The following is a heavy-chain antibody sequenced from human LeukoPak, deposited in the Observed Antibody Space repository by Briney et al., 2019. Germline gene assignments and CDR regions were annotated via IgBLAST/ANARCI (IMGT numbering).Heavy chain of an antibody. J-gene: IGHJ4*02. CDR2: IIPIFGTA. CDR3: ARDLCTNGVCYRRSIAAAGPLGY. Sequence: ASVKVSCKASGGTFSSYAISWVRQAPGQGLEWMGGIIPIFGTANYAQKFQGRVTITADESTSTAYMELSSLRSEDTAVYYCARDLCTNGVCYRRSIAAAGPLGYWGQGTLVTVSS. CDR1: GGTFSSYA. V-gene: IGHV1-69*13. D-gene: IGHD2-8*01.